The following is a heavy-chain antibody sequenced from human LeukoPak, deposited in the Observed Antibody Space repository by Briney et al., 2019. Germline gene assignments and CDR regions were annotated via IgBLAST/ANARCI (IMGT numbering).Heavy chain of an antibody. J-gene: IGHJ4*02. CDR3: ARGEMATMGY. Sequence: ASVKVSCKASGYTFTGYYMHWARQAPGQGLEWMGWINPNSGGTNYAQKFQGRVTMTRDTSISTAYMELSSLRSEDTAVYYCARGEMATMGYWGQGTLVTVSS. D-gene: IGHD5-24*01. CDR2: INPNSGGT. V-gene: IGHV1-2*02. CDR1: GYTFTGYY.